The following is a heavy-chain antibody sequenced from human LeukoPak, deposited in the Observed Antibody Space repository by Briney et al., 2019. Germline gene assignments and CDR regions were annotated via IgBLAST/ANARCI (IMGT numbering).Heavy chain of an antibody. Sequence: GGSLRLSCAASGFTFSSYAMHWVRQAPGKGLEYVSAISSNGGSTYYANSVKGRFTMSRDNSNNTLYLQMGSLRVEDVAVYYCARADSSGFDYWGQGTLVTVSS. J-gene: IGHJ4*02. CDR3: ARADSSGFDY. CDR2: ISSNGGST. V-gene: IGHV3-64*01. D-gene: IGHD6-19*01. CDR1: GFTFSSYA.